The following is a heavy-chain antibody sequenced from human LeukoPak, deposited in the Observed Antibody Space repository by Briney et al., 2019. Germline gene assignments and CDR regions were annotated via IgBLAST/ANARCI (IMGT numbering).Heavy chain of an antibody. D-gene: IGHD4-17*01. Sequence: PGGSLRLSCAASGFDFSSNWMHWVRQAPGKGLVWVARINPNGITTTYTDSVKGRFTISRDNAKNTLYLQMNSLRAEDTAVYYCAKDFAGDRDYWGQGTLVTVSS. CDR3: AKDFAGDRDY. CDR2: INPNGITT. J-gene: IGHJ4*02. CDR1: GFDFSSNW. V-gene: IGHV3-74*01.